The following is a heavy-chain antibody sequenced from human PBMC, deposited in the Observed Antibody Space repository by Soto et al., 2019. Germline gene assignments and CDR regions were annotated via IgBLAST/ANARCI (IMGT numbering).Heavy chain of an antibody. CDR3: AKVGIVGATPRRVNDV. D-gene: IGHD1-26*01. Sequence: PGGSLRLSCAASGFTFSSYAMSWVRQAPGKGLEWVSAISGSGGSTYYADSVKGRFTISRDNSKNTLYLQMNSLRAEDTAVYYCAKVGIVGATPRRVNDVWGKGTLVTVSS. J-gene: IGHJ4*02. V-gene: IGHV3-23*01. CDR1: GFTFSSYA. CDR2: ISGSGGST.